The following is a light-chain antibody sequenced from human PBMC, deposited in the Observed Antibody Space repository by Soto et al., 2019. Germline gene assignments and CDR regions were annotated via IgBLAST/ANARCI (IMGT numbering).Light chain of an antibody. V-gene: IGKV1-5*03. CDR3: QQFKSYST. Sequence: DIQLTQSPSNLSASVGDRVTITCWASQSISGWLAWYQQKPGKAPKLLIYTASTLANGVPSRFSGSGSGTEFTLTISSLQPDDFATYYCQQFKSYSTFGQGTRVDLK. J-gene: IGKJ1*01. CDR1: QSISGW. CDR2: TAS.